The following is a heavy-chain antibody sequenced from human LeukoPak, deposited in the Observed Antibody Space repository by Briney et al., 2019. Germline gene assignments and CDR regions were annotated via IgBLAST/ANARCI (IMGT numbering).Heavy chain of an antibody. Sequence: QPGRSLRLSCAASGFTFSSYGMHWVRQAPGKGLEWVAVISYDGSNKYYADSVKGRFTISRDNSKSTLYLQMESLRSEDTAVYYCAKGGKWSSDWISPYDYWGQGTLVTVSS. V-gene: IGHV3-30*18. CDR2: ISYDGSNK. J-gene: IGHJ4*02. CDR3: AKGGKWSSDWISPYDY. D-gene: IGHD6-19*01. CDR1: GFTFSSYG.